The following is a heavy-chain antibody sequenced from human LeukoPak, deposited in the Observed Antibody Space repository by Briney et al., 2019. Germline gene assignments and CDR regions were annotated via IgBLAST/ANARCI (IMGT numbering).Heavy chain of an antibody. CDR1: GFTFDDYA. J-gene: IGHJ6*03. CDR3: ARTLRRFASYGYSAYSYSSMDV. CDR2: ISWNSGSI. V-gene: IGHV3-9*03. D-gene: IGHD5-18*01. Sequence: GGSLRLSCAASGFTFDDYAMHWARQAPGKGLEWVSGISWNSGSIGHADSVKGRFTISSDNAKNSRYLQMNRLRAEDMSVQYCARTLRRFASYGYSAYSYSSMDVWGKGTPVTVSS.